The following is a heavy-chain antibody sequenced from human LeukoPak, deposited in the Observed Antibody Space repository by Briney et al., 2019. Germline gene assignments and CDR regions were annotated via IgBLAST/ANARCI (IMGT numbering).Heavy chain of an antibody. CDR3: ARDYDYYDSSGYLGGFYYFDY. V-gene: IGHV3-30-3*01. D-gene: IGHD3-22*01. Sequence: GGSLRLSCVASGFTLRTYAMHWVRQAPGKGLEWVAVISYDGSNKYYADSVKGRFTISRDNSKKTLYLQMNSLRAEDTAVYFCARDYDYYDSSGYLGGFYYFDYWGQGTLVTVSS. J-gene: IGHJ4*02. CDR2: ISYDGSNK. CDR1: GFTLRTYA.